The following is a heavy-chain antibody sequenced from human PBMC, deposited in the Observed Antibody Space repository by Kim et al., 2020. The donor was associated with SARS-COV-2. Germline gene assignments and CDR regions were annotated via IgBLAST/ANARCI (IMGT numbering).Heavy chain of an antibody. V-gene: IGHV3-33*01. Sequence: GGSLRLSCAASGFTFSTYGMHWVRQAPGKGLEWVAVIWFDGSKKYYTDSVKGRFTISRDNSKNTLYLRMNSLRAEDTSVYYCARGDWVGELTPSQYAYY. CDR3: ARGDWVGELTPSQYAYY. CDR2: IWFDGSKK. J-gene: IGHJ6*01. CDR1: GFTFSTYG. D-gene: IGHD3-10*01.